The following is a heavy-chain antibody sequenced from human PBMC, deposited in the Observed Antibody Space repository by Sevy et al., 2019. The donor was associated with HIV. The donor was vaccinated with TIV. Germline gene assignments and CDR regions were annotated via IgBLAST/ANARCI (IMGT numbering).Heavy chain of an antibody. V-gene: IGHV3-11*01. J-gene: IGHJ4*02. CDR1: GFTFNDYY. CDR2: ITTDGTSI. D-gene: IGHD2-15*01. Sequence: GGSLRLSCVVSGFTFNDYYMSWIRQAPGEGLEWVSHITTDGTSISYPDSVKGRFTISRDNAKNSLYLQMNSLRAEDTAVYYCARGNPVYCVGGSCYRPLDYWGRGTLVTVSS. CDR3: ARGNPVYCVGGSCYRPLDY.